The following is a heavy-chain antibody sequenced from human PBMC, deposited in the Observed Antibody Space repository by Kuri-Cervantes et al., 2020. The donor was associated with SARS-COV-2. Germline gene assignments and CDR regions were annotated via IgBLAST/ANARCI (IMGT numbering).Heavy chain of an antibody. CDR1: GFTFSSYA. V-gene: IGHV3-33*08. Sequence: GESLKISCAASGFTFSSYAMHWVRQAPGKGLEWVAVIWYDGSSKYYADSVKGRFTISRDNSKNTLYLQMNSLRAEDTAVYYCARDEKRLAGRLKYFYYMDVWGKGTTVTVSS. CDR2: IWYDGSSK. CDR3: ARDEKRLAGRLKYFYYMDV. D-gene: IGHD6-6*01. J-gene: IGHJ6*03.